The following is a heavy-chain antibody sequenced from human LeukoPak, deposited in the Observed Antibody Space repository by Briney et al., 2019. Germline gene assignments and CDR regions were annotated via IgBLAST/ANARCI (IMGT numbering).Heavy chain of an antibody. CDR1: GRTFSGYY. D-gene: IGHD1-1*01. J-gene: IGHJ4*02. CDR3: ARANHDADLGY. Sequence: GASVKVSCKASGRTFSGYYIHWVRQAPGQGFEWMGWINPNTGNTDYAQKFQGRVTMTRDTSIGTAYMELSRLRSDDTAVYYCARANHDADLGYWGQRTLVTVSS. V-gene: IGHV1-2*02. CDR2: INPNTGNT.